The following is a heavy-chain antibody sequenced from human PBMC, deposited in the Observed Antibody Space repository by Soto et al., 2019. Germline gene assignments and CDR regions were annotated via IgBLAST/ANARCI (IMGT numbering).Heavy chain of an antibody. V-gene: IGHV4-59*01. CDR1: GGSISGYY. CDR3: ARFNYCVSTSCYYYYGMDV. CDR2: IYYSGST. Sequence: PSETLSLTCTVSGGSISGYYWSWIRQPPGKGLEWIGYIYYSGSTNYNPSLKSRVTISVDTSKNQFSLKLRSVTAADTAVYYCARFNYCVSTSCYYYYGMDVWGQGTTVTVSS. J-gene: IGHJ6*02. D-gene: IGHD2-2*01.